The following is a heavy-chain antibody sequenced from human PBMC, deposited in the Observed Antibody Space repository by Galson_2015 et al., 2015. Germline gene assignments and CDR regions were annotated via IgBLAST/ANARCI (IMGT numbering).Heavy chain of an antibody. J-gene: IGHJ5*02. V-gene: IGHV1-3*01. Sequence: SVKVSCKATGYTFTRYGAHWVRQAPGQRLEWMGYINAGSGEAKYSQTFQGRVSITRDTSATTVYMELRSLRYEDTAVYFCARDHSSGWYNDWLDPWGQGTLVTVSS. D-gene: IGHD6-19*01. CDR3: ARDHSSGWYNDWLDP. CDR1: GYTFTRYG. CDR2: INAGSGEA.